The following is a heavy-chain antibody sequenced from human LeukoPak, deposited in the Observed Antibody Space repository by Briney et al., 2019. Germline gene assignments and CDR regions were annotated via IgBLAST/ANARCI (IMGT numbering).Heavy chain of an antibody. Sequence: SETPSLTCAVYGGSFSGYYWSWIRQPPGKGLEWIGEINHSGSTNYNPSLKSRVTISVDTSKNQFSLKLSSVTAADTAVYYCARGRKSIAAAGYQHWGQGTLVTVSS. CDR2: INHSGST. CDR3: ARGRKSIAAAGYQH. CDR1: GGSFSGYY. J-gene: IGHJ1*01. D-gene: IGHD6-13*01. V-gene: IGHV4-34*01.